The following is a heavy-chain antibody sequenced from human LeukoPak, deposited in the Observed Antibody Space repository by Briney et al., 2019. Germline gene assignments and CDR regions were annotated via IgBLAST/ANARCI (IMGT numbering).Heavy chain of an antibody. CDR3: AKGLAARPGYMDV. J-gene: IGHJ6*03. CDR2: IYYSGST. CDR1: GGSINYYY. D-gene: IGHD6-6*01. V-gene: IGHV4-59*12. Sequence: SETLSLTCTVSGGSINYYYWSWIRQPPGKGLKWIGYIYYSGSTNYNPSLKSRVTISVDTSKSQFSLNLRSVTAADTAVYYCAKGLAARPGYMDVWGKGTTVTVSS.